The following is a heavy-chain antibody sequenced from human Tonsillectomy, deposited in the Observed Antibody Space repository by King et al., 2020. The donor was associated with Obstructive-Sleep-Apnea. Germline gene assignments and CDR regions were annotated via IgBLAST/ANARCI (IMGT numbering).Heavy chain of an antibody. J-gene: IGHJ4*02. V-gene: IGHV3-30*04. CDR3: ARGRGSSGWYENFDY. D-gene: IGHD6-19*01. CDR2: ISYDGSNK. Sequence: VQLVESGGGVVQPGRSLRLSCAASGFTFSSYAMHWVRQAPGKGLEWVAVISYDGSNKYYADSVKGRFTISRDNSKNTLYLQMNSLRAEDTAVYYCARGRGSSGWYENFDYWGQGTLVTVSS. CDR1: GFTFSSYA.